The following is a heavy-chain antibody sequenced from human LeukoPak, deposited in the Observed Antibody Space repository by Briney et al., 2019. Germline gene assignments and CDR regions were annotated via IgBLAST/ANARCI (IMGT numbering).Heavy chain of an antibody. Sequence: GGSLRLSCAASGFTFSSYAMSWVRQATGKGLEWVSAISVSGGSTYYADSVKGRFTISRDNSKNTLYLQMNSLRAEDTAVYYCANALGGDSYSCFDYWGQGTLVTVSS. V-gene: IGHV3-23*01. J-gene: IGHJ4*02. CDR2: ISVSGGST. D-gene: IGHD2-21*02. CDR1: GFTFSSYA. CDR3: ANALGGDSYSCFDY.